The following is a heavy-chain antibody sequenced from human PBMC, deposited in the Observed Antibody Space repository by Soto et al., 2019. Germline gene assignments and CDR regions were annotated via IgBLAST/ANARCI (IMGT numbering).Heavy chain of an antibody. CDR3: ARDDRQAPDY. CDR1: GFTFSSYG. J-gene: IGHJ4*02. Sequence: QVQLVESGGGVVQPGRSLRLSCAASGFTFSSYGIHWVRQAPGKGLEWVAVIWYDGSNKYYADSVKGRFTISRDNSKNTVSLQLNSLRAEDTAVYFCARDDRQAPDYWGQGTLVTVSS. CDR2: IWYDGSNK. V-gene: IGHV3-33*01.